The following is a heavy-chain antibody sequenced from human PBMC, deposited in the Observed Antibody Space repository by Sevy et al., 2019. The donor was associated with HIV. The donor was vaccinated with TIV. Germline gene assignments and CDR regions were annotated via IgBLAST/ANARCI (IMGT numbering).Heavy chain of an antibody. J-gene: IGHJ3*02. CDR2: ISAYNGNT. CDR3: ARDTPYYYDSSGYPTKDDAFDI. CDR1: GYTFTSYG. D-gene: IGHD3-22*01. V-gene: IGHV1-18*01. Sequence: GESLKISCKASGYTFTSYGISWVRQAPGQGLEWMGWISAYNGNTNYAQKLQGRVTMTTDTSTSTAYMELRSLRSDDTAVYYCARDTPYYYDSSGYPTKDDAFDIWGQWTMVTVSS.